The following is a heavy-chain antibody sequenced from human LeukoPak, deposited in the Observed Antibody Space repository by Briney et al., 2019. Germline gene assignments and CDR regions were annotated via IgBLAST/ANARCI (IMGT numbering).Heavy chain of an antibody. J-gene: IGHJ5*02. CDR1: GYTFTSYD. CDR3: ARSIAAAGTGWFDP. V-gene: IGHV1-8*01. CDR2: MNPNRGNT. D-gene: IGHD6-13*01. Sequence: ASVKVSCKASGYTFTSYDINWVRQATGQGLEWMGWMNPNRGNTGYAQKFQGRVTMTRDTSISTAYMELSSLRSEDTAVYYCARSIAAAGTGWFDPWGQGTLVTVSS.